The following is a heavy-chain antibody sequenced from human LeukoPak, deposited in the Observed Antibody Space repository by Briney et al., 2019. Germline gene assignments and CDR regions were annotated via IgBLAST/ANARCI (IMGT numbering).Heavy chain of an antibody. V-gene: IGHV4-59*01. CDR1: GGSISSYY. J-gene: IGHJ4*02. Sequence: SETLSLTCTVSGGSISSYYWSWIRQPPGKGLEWIGYIYYSGSTNYNPSLKSRVTISVNTSKNQFSLKLSSVTAADTAVYYCARLAKHITDWGQGTLVTVSS. D-gene: IGHD2-21*01. CDR2: IYYSGST. CDR3: ARLAKHITD.